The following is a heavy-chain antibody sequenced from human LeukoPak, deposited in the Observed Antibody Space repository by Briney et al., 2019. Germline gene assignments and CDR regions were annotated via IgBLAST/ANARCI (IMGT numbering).Heavy chain of an antibody. D-gene: IGHD6-19*01. CDR2: IKEDGGEI. CDR3: ARNGRVVGSGWSYFFFEY. CDR1: GFSFSSYW. Sequence: GGSLRLSCAVSGFSFSSYWMSWVRQAPGKGLECVANIKEDGGEIHYVDSVKGRFTLSRDNARNSLYLQMTSLRVEDTAVYFCARNGRVVGSGWSYFFFEYWGQGTRVTVSS. V-gene: IGHV3-7*01. J-gene: IGHJ4*02.